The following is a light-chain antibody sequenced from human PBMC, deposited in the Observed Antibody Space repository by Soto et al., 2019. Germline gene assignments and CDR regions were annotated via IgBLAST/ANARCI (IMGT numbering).Light chain of an antibody. J-gene: IGKJ4*01. CDR3: QQRSNWPLLT. CDR2: DAS. V-gene: IGKV3-11*01. Sequence: EIVLTQSPATLSLSPGERATLSWRASQSVSSFLAWYQQKPGQAPRLLIYDASNRATGIPARFSGSGSGTDFTLTISSLEPEDFAVYYCQQRSNWPLLTFGGGTKVEIK. CDR1: QSVSSF.